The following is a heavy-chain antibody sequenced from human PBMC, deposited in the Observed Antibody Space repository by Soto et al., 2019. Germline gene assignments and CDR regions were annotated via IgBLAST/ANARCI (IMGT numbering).Heavy chain of an antibody. CDR1: GYSISSGYY. J-gene: IGHJ5*02. CDR3: ARASTSSWAEEGWFDP. Sequence: SETLSLTCTVSGYSISSGYYWGWIRQPPGKGLEWIGSIYHSGSTYYNPSLKSRVTISVDTSKNQFSLKLSSVTAADTAVYYCARASTSSWAEEGWFDPWGQGTLVTVSS. CDR2: IYHSGST. V-gene: IGHV4-38-2*02. D-gene: IGHD6-13*01.